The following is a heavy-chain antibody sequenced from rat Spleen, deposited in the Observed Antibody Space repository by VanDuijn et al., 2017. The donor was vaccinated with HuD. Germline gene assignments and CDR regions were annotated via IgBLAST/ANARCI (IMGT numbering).Heavy chain of an antibody. Sequence: EVQLVESGGGPVQPGRSLKLSCVASGFTFSNYYMAWVRQAPTKGLEWVASITNTGGSIYYPDSVKGRFTISSDIATSTLYLQMNSPRSEDTAANDGTRGGCFRHWGQGVMVTVSS. CDR1: GFTFSNYY. D-gene: IGHD4-3*01. J-gene: IGHJ2*01. CDR3: TRGGCFRH. CDR2: ITNTGGSI. V-gene: IGHV5-31*01.